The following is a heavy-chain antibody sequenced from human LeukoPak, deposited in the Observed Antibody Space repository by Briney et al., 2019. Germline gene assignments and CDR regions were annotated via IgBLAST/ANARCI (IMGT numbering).Heavy chain of an antibody. D-gene: IGHD6-6*01. CDR1: RFTFSSYG. J-gene: IGHJ4*02. Sequence: GGSLRLSCAASRFTFSSYGMSWVRQAPGKGLEWVSAISGSGGSTYYADSVKGRFTISRDNAKNSLYLQMNSLRVEDTAVYYCARESSSVYWGQGTLVTVSS. CDR3: ARESSSVY. V-gene: IGHV3-23*01. CDR2: ISGSGGST.